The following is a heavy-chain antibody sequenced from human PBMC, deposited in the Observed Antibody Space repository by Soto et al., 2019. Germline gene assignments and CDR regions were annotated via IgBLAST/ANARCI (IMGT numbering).Heavy chain of an antibody. D-gene: IGHD3-16*01. J-gene: IGHJ4*02. CDR3: ARWGYGKRSDY. CDR1: GFTFSSHG. CDR2: IWYDGSNK. V-gene: IGHV3-33*01. Sequence: QVQLVESGGGVVQPGRSLTLSCAASGFTFSSHGMHWVRPAPGKGLEGAAAIWYDGSNKYYADSVKGRFVISRDNSKNTLYLELNSLSAEDTAVYYCARWGYGKRSDYWCQGTLVTVSS.